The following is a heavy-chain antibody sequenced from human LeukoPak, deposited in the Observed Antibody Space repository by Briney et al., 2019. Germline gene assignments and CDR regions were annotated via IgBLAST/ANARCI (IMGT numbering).Heavy chain of an antibody. CDR2: IYHSGST. CDR3: ARENYGSGEYYFDY. J-gene: IGHJ4*02. V-gene: IGHV4-4*02. CDR1: GGSISSSNW. D-gene: IGHD3-10*01. Sequence: SGTLSLTCAVSGGSISSSNWWSWVRQPPGKGLEWIGEIYHSGSTNYNPSLKSRATISVDKSKNQFSLKLSSVTAADTAVYYCARENYGSGEYYFDYWGQGTLVTVSS.